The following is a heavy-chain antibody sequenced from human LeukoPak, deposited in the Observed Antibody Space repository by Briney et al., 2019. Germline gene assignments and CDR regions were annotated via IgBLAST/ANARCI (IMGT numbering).Heavy chain of an antibody. D-gene: IGHD2-8*02. V-gene: IGHV3-48*03. Sequence: GGSLRLSCAASGFNFNIYEMNWVRQAPGKGLEWISYISSSGSIILYADSVRGRFTISRDNSKSTLSLQMNSLRAEDTAIYYCATYRQVLLPFESWGQGTLVTVSS. CDR3: ATYRQVLLPFES. CDR2: ISSSGSII. CDR1: GFNFNIYE. J-gene: IGHJ4*02.